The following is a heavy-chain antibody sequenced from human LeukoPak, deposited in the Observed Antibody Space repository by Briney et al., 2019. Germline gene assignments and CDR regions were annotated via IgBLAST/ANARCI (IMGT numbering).Heavy chain of an antibody. V-gene: IGHV4-39*07. J-gene: IGHJ5*02. Sequence: PGGSLRLSCAASGFTFSSYAMSWVRQPPGKGLEWIGSIYYGGSTSYNPSLKSRVTISVDTSKNQFSLKLSSVTAADTAVYYCARGRANYYGSGSYSPDRFDPWGQGTLVTVSS. CDR1: GFTFSSYA. CDR3: ARGRANYYGSGSYSPDRFDP. D-gene: IGHD3-10*01. CDR2: IYYGGST.